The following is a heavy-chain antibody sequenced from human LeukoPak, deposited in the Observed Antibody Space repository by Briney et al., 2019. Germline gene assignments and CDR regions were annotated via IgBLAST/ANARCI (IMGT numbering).Heavy chain of an antibody. CDR2: ISGSGGST. CDR3: AKRGVDTAMARAFYFDY. V-gene: IGHV3-23*01. Sequence: GGSLRLSCAASGFTFSSYAMSWVRQAPGKGLEWVSAISGSGGSTYYADSVKGRFTISRDNSKNTLYPQMNSLRAEDTAVYYCAKRGVDTAMARAFYFDYWGQGTLVTVSS. CDR1: GFTFSSYA. D-gene: IGHD5-18*01. J-gene: IGHJ4*02.